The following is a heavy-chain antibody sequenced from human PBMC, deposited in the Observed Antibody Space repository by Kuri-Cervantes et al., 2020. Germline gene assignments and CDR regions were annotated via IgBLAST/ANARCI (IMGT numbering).Heavy chain of an antibody. D-gene: IGHD4-17*01. CDR2: IWYDGSNK. Sequence: GESLKISCAASGFTFSSYGMHWVRQAPGKGLEWVAVIWYDGSNKYYADSVKGRFTISRDNFKNTLYLQMNSLRDDDTAVYYCGRDSSPGDNHDVCDIWGQGTRVTVSS. CDR3: GRDSSPGDNHDVCDI. J-gene: IGHJ3*02. CDR1: GFTFSSYG. V-gene: IGHV3-33*01.